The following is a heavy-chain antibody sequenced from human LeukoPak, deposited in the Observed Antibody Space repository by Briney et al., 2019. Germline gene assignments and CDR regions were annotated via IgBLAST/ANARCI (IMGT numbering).Heavy chain of an antibody. D-gene: IGHD6-19*01. J-gene: IGHJ4*02. CDR1: GGSISSYY. V-gene: IGHV3-23*01. Sequence: ETLSLTCTVSGGSISSYYWSWVRQAPGKGLEWVSAISGSGGSTYYADSVKGRFTISRDNSKNTLYLQMNSLRAEDTAVYYCAKDRIAVAGTNFVYWGQGTLVTVSS. CDR3: AKDRIAVAGTNFVY. CDR2: ISGSGGST.